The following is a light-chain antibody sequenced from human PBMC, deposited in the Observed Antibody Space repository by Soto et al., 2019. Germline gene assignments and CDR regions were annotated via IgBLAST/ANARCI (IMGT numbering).Light chain of an antibody. Sequence: QSVLTQPPSVSGAPGQRVTISCTGSSSNIGAGYDVHWYQQLPGTAPKLLIYGNSNRPSGVTDRFSGSKSGTSASLAITWLQAEDEAEYYCQSYESSLSVVFGGGTKVTVL. CDR3: QSYESSLSVV. CDR1: SSNIGAGYD. J-gene: IGLJ2*01. V-gene: IGLV1-40*01. CDR2: GNS.